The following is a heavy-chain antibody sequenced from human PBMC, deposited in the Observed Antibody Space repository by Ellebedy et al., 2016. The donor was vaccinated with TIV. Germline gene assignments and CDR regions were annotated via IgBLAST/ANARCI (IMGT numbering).Heavy chain of an antibody. J-gene: IGHJ4*02. CDR3: ARDGAAYCGGDCSSPFDY. CDR1: GFTFNSYS. D-gene: IGHD2-21*02. Sequence: GESLKISCAASGFTFNSYSMNWVRQRPGKGLEWVSYISSSSNIYYADSVKGRLTISRDNAKNSLYLQMNSLRDEDTAVYYCARDGAAYCGGDCSSPFDYWGQGTLVTVSS. CDR2: ISSSSNI. V-gene: IGHV3-48*02.